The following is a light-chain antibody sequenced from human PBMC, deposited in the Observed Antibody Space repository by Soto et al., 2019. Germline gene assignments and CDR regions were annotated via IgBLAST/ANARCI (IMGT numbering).Light chain of an antibody. V-gene: IGKV3-20*01. J-gene: IGKJ1*01. CDR3: QQYGSLSWT. Sequence: MVLTQSPDTLSLSPGERATLSCRASQSVSNNYLAWYQHKPGQAPRLLIYGASSRATGIPDRFSGSGSGTDFTLTISRLEPEDFAVYYCQQYGSLSWTFGQGTKVDIK. CDR2: GAS. CDR1: QSVSNNY.